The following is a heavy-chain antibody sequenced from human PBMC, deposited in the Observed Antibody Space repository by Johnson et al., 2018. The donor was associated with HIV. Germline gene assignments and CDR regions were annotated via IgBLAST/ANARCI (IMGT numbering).Heavy chain of an antibody. CDR1: GFTVSSNY. J-gene: IGHJ3*01. D-gene: IGHD1-20*01. CDR3: AKIITGTTYDALDL. CDR2: IYSGGST. Sequence: VQLVESGGGLIQPGGSLRLSCAASGFTVSSNYMSWVRQAPGKGLEWVSVIYSGGSTYYADSVKGRFTISRDNSENTVYVQMNSLRTEDTGMYYCAKIITGTTYDALDLWGQGTMVTVSS. V-gene: IGHV3-66*03.